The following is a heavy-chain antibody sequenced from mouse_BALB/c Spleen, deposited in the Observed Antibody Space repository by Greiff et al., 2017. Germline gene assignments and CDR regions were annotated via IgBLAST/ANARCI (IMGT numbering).Heavy chain of an antibody. CDR1: GFSLTSYG. CDR2: IWAGGST. Sequence: VKLQESGPGLVAPSQSLSITCTVSGFSLTSYGVHWVRQPPGKGLEWLGVIWAGGSTNYNSALMSRLSISKDNSKSQVFLKMNSLQTDDTAMYYCARDQDYYGSRSWFAYWGQGTLVTVSA. J-gene: IGHJ3*01. V-gene: IGHV2-9*02. D-gene: IGHD1-1*01. CDR3: ARDQDYYGSRSWFAY.